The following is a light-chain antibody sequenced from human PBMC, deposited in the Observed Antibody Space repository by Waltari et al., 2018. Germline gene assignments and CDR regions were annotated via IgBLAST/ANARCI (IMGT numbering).Light chain of an antibody. Sequence: DIVMTQSPDSLAVSLGERATINCKSSQSVLYSPNNKNYLAWFQQKPGQPPKQLISWASTREAGVPDRFTGSGSGTDLTLPISNLQAEDVAVYYCQQYGTSPYTFGQGTKLESK. CDR3: QQYGTSPYT. CDR1: QSVLYSPNNKNY. J-gene: IGKJ2*01. V-gene: IGKV4-1*01. CDR2: WAS.